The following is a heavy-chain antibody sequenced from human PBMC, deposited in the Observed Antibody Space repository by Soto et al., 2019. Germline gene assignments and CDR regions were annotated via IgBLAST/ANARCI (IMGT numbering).Heavy chain of an antibody. J-gene: IGHJ5*01. Sequence: EVHLVESGGGFVQPGGSLRLSCSGSGFTFSSYAMHWVRQAPGKGLEYASAISSNGGSTYYADSVKGRFTISRDNSKKTLYLQMTSLRVEDTAVYYCVKGKYSSSDLLDWFDPWGQGTVVTVSS. CDR3: VKGKYSSSDLLDWFDP. CDR1: GFTFSSYA. D-gene: IGHD6-6*01. CDR2: ISSNGGST. V-gene: IGHV3-64D*06.